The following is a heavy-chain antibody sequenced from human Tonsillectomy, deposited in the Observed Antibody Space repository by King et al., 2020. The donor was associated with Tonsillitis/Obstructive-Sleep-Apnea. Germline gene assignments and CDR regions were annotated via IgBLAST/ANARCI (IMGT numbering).Heavy chain of an antibody. CDR3: AHRLEYSRSSWGFDY. D-gene: IGHD6-6*01. Sequence: ITLKESGPTLVKPTQTLTLTCTFSGFSLSTSGVGVGWIRQPPGKALEGLALIYWDDDKRYSPSLKRRLTITKDTSKNQVVLTMTNMDPVDTATFYCAHRLEYSRSSWGFDYWGQGALVTVSS. CDR1: GFSLSTSGVG. CDR2: IYWDDDK. J-gene: IGHJ4*02. V-gene: IGHV2-5*02.